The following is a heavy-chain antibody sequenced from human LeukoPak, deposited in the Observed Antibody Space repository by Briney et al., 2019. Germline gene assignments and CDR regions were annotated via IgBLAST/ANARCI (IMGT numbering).Heavy chain of an antibody. CDR1: GYTFTGYY. Sequence: ASVKVSCKASGYTFTGYYMHWVRQAPGQGLEWMGWINPNSGGTNYAQKFQGRVTMTRDTSTSTVYMELSTLRSDDTAVYYCSKDPRDILTGYFDAFDIWGQGTMVTVSS. CDR2: INPNSGGT. V-gene: IGHV1-2*02. D-gene: IGHD3-9*01. J-gene: IGHJ3*02. CDR3: SKDPRDILTGYFDAFDI.